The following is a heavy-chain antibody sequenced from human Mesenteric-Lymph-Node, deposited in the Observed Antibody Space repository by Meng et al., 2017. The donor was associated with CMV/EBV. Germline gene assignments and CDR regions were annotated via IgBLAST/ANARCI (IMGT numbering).Heavy chain of an antibody. Sequence: LPLPVSGWSFSGYCWGWIRQPPGKGMEWIGEISHSGSTNYNPSLKSRVTISIDTSTNQFSLNLNSVTAADTAVYYCARGSPMTVFDYWGQGLLVTVSS. D-gene: IGHD2-21*02. V-gene: IGHV4-34*01. J-gene: IGHJ4*02. CDR1: GWSFSGYC. CDR3: ARGSPMTVFDY. CDR2: ISHSGST.